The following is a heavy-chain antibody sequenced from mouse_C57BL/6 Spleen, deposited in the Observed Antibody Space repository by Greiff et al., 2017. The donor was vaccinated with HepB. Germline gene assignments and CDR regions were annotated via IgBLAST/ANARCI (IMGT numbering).Heavy chain of an antibody. Sequence: QVQLQQPGAELVKPGASVKLSCKASGYTFTSYWMQWVKQRPGQGLEWIGEIDPSDSYTNYNQKFKGKATLTVDTSSSTAYMQLSSLTSEDSAVYYCARGGFTTGVATGYWGEGTTLTVSS. CDR2: IDPSDSYT. CDR3: ARGGFTTGVATGY. D-gene: IGHD1-1*01. V-gene: IGHV1-50*01. J-gene: IGHJ2*01. CDR1: GYTFTSYW.